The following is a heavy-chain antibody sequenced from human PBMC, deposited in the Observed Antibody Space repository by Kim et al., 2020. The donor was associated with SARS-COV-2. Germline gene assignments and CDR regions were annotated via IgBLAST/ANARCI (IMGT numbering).Heavy chain of an antibody. CDR3: ARHRGQQQLVIYFDY. V-gene: IGHV4-39*01. Sequence: SETLSLTCTVSGGSISSSSYYWGWIRQPPGKGLEWIGSIYYSGSTYYNPSLKSRVTISVDTSKNQFSLKLSSVTAADTAVYYCARHRGQQQLVIYFDYWGQGTLVTVSS. CDR1: GGSISSSSYY. J-gene: IGHJ4*02. CDR2: IYYSGST. D-gene: IGHD6-13*01.